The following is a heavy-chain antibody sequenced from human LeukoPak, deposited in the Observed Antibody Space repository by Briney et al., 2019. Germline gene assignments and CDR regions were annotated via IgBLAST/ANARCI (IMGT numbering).Heavy chain of an antibody. D-gene: IGHD1-26*01. CDR3: TRVEWDLLVLDY. CDR1: GFTFGDYA. V-gene: IGHV3-49*04. Sequence: GGSLRLSYTASGFTFGDYAMSWVRQAPGKGLEWVGFIRSKAYGGTTEYAASVKGRFTISRDDSKSIAYLQMNSLKTEDTAVYYCTRVEWDLLVLDYWGQGTLVTVSS. J-gene: IGHJ4*02. CDR2: IRSKAYGGTT.